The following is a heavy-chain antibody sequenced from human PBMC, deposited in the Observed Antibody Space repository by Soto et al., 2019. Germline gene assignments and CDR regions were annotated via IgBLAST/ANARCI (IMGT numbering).Heavy chain of an antibody. CDR1: GYSFTSYL. J-gene: IGHJ3*02. D-gene: IGHD2-21*02. V-gene: IGHV5-51*01. CDR3: ARAYCGGDCYWADI. CDR2: IYPGDSDT. Sequence: GESLQISFKGSGYSFTSYLICWVRQMPVKGLEWMGIIYPGDSDTRYSPSFQGQVTISADKSISTAYLQWSSLKASDTAMYYCARAYCGGDCYWADISGQGTMVTVSS.